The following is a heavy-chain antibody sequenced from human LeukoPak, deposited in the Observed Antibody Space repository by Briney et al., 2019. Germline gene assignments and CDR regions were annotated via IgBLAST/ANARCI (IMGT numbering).Heavy chain of an antibody. J-gene: IGHJ5*02. CDR2: IYYSGST. V-gene: IGHV4-61*08. Sequence: SETLSLTCTVSGGSISSGGYYWSWIRQPPGKGLEWIGYIYYSGSTNYNPSLKSRVTISVDTSKNQFSLKLSSVTAADTAVYYCARADFDWLHFDPWGQGTLVTVSS. CDR1: GGSISSGGYY. D-gene: IGHD3-9*01. CDR3: ARADFDWLHFDP.